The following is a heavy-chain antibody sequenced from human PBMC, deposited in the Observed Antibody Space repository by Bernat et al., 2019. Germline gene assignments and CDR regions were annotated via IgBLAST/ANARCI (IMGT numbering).Heavy chain of an antibody. CDR1: GFSLSTSGVG. D-gene: IGHD2-15*01. CDR2: IYWDDDK. CDR3: ADREGYCSGGSWYSGAEDFQD. V-gene: IGHV2-5*02. Sequence: QITLKESGPTLVKPTQTLTLTCTFSGFSLSTSGVGVGWIRQPPGKALEWLALIYWDDDKRYSPSLKSRLTITKDTSKNQVVLTMTNMDPVDTATYYCADREGYCSGGSWYSGAEDFQDWGEGTLVAVSS. J-gene: IGHJ1*01.